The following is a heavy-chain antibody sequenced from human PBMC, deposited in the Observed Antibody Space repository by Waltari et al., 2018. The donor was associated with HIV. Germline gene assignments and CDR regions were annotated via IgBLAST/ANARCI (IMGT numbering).Heavy chain of an antibody. J-gene: IGHJ4*02. V-gene: IGHV3-9*01. CDR2: INWNSDNI. Sequence: EVQLVESGGDLVQPGRSLRLSCAASGSPFGDFSMHWVRQAPGKGLEWVSGINWNSDNIGYADSVKGRFTISRDHAKNSLYLQMNSLRPEDTALYYCAKAYDSSGFQYYFDYWGQGTLVTVSS. D-gene: IGHD3-22*01. CDR3: AKAYDSSGFQYYFDY. CDR1: GSPFGDFS.